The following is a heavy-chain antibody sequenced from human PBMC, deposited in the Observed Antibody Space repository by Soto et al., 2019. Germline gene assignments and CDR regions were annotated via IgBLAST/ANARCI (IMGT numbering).Heavy chain of an antibody. CDR1: GLSISSHSNY. Sequence: QVHLQESGPGLVKPSQTLSLTCTVSGLSISSHSNYWSWIRQHPGKGLEWIGDIYYTGRPNYNPSLQSRLSMSVDTSENQFSLKLSSLTAADTAVYICARGHPIFDSSGLDFDYWGPGILVTVSS. J-gene: IGHJ4*02. CDR2: IYYTGRP. V-gene: IGHV4-31*03. CDR3: ARGHPIFDSSGLDFDY. D-gene: IGHD3-22*01.